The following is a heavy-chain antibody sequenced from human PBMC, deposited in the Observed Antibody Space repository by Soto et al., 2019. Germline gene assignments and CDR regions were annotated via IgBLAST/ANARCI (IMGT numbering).Heavy chain of an antibody. CDR3: ATYCSGGSCYSGLYYYGMDV. Sequence: ASVKVSCKASGYTFNTCGITWVRQAPGQGLEWMGCINPYNGNTNFAQKLQDRVTMTTATSTSTAYMELSSLRSEDTAVYYCATYCSGGSCYSGLYYYGMDVWGQGTTVTVSS. V-gene: IGHV1-18*01. CDR1: GYTFNTCG. D-gene: IGHD2-15*01. J-gene: IGHJ6*02. CDR2: INPYNGNT.